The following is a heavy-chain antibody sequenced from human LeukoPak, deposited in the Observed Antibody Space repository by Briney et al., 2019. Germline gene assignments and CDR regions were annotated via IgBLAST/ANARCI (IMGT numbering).Heavy chain of an antibody. V-gene: IGHV4-38-2*02. CDR2: IYHSGST. CDR3: AREQRDFDY. CDR1: GYSISSGYY. J-gene: IGHJ4*02. Sequence: PSETLSLTCTVSGYSISSGYYWGWIRQPPGKGLEWIGSIYHSGSTYYNPSLKSRVTISVDTSKNQFSLKLSSVTAADTAVYYCAREQRDFDYWGQGTLVTVSS.